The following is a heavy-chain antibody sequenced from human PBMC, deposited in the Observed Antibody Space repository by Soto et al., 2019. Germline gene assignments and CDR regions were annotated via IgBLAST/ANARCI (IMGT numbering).Heavy chain of an antibody. CDR2: INAGNGNT. D-gene: IGHD2-2*01. Sequence: ASVKVSCKASEYTFTSYAMHWVRQAPGQRLEWMGWINAGNGNTKYSQKFQGRVTITRDTSASTAYMELSSLRSEDTAVYYCARLGYCSSTSCSGDNDYWGQGTLVTVSS. CDR3: ARLGYCSSTSCSGDNDY. J-gene: IGHJ4*02. CDR1: EYTFTSYA. V-gene: IGHV1-3*01.